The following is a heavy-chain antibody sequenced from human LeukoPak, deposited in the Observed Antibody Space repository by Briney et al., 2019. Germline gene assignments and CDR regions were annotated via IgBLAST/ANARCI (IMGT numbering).Heavy chain of an antibody. Sequence: SETLSLTCAVYGGSFSGYYWSWIRQPPGKGLEWIGEINHSGSTNYNPSLKSRVTISVDTSKNQFSLKLSSVTAADTAVYYCARGLDYYDSSGYGYWGQGTPVTVSS. V-gene: IGHV4-34*01. CDR1: GGSFSGYY. J-gene: IGHJ4*02. D-gene: IGHD3-22*01. CDR3: ARGLDYYDSSGYGY. CDR2: INHSGST.